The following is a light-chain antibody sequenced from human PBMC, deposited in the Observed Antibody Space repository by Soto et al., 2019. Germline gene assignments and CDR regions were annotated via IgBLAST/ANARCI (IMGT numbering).Light chain of an antibody. CDR1: QNIRSR. CDR2: DAS. Sequence: DFQMTHSPSTLSASVGDRFTITCRASQNIRSRLAWFQQTPGKAPKLLIYDASSLESGVPQRFSGSGSGTEFTLTISSLQTDDFSTYYCKQYHSYWTCGQGTKVDIK. CDR3: KQYHSYWT. J-gene: IGKJ1*01. V-gene: IGKV1-5*01.